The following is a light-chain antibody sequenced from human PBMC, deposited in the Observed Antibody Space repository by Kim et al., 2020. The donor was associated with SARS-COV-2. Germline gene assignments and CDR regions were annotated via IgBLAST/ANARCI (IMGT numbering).Light chain of an antibody. CDR3: LLYCGGARV. CDR2: SIS. V-gene: IGLV7-43*01. J-gene: IGLJ3*02. CDR1: TGAVTSGSS. Sequence: PGGTVTLPCASSTGAVTSGSSPIWFQQKPGQAPRPLIYSISDKHAWTPARFSGSLLGGKAALTLSGVQPEDEADYYCLLYCGGARVFGGGTQLTVL.